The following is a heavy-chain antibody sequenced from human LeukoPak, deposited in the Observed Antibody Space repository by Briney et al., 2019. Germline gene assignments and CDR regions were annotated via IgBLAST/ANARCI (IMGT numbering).Heavy chain of an antibody. D-gene: IGHD3-3*01. J-gene: IGHJ4*02. CDR1: GFTFSTYW. CDR3: ARSNYDFWSGYLYYLDY. Sequence: GGAMRLSCAASGFTFSTYWMSCVRQAPGKGLEWVANIKQDGSEKYYVDSVKGRFTISRDNAKNSLYLQMNSLRAEDTAVYYCARSNYDFWSGYLYYLDYWGQGTLVTVSS. CDR2: IKQDGSEK. V-gene: IGHV3-7*01.